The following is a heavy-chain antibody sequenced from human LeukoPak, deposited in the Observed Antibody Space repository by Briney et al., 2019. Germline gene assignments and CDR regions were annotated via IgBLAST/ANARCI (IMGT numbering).Heavy chain of an antibody. J-gene: IGHJ4*02. V-gene: IGHV3-21*01. CDR2: ISSSSSYI. Sequence: GGSLRLSCAASGFTFSSYSMSWVRQAPGKGLEWVSSISSSSSYIYYADSVRGRFTISRDNAKNSLYLQMNSLRAEDTAVYYCARRRYYYDSSGYYYSHNDYWGQGTLVTVSS. D-gene: IGHD3-22*01. CDR3: ARRRYYYDSSGYYYSHNDY. CDR1: GFTFSSYS.